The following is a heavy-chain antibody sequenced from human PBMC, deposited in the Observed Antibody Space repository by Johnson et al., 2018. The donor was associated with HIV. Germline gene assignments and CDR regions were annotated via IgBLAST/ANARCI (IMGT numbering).Heavy chain of an antibody. V-gene: IGHV3-66*01. CDR3: ARAYIYGAFDM. CDR2: IYSGGTT. D-gene: IGHD2/OR15-2a*01. J-gene: IGHJ3*02. Sequence: VQLVESGGGVVQTGGSLRLSCVASGFTFSSYAMHWVRQAPGKGLEWVSVIYSGGTTYYADSVKGRFTISRDNSKNTLYLQMNSLRAEDTAVYYCARAYIYGAFDMWGQGTMVTVSS. CDR1: GFTFSSYA.